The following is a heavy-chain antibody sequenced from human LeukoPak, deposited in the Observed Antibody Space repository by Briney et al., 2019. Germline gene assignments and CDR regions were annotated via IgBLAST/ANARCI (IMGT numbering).Heavy chain of an antibody. CDR1: GFTFSSYA. Sequence: GRSLRLSCAASGFTFSSYAMHWVRQAPGKGLEWVAVISYDGSNKYYADSVKGRFTISRDNSKNTLYLQMNSLRAEDTAVYYCAREFGSGSSFDYWGLGTLVTVSS. CDR3: AREFGSGSSFDY. CDR2: ISYDGSNK. J-gene: IGHJ4*02. D-gene: IGHD3-10*01. V-gene: IGHV3-30*04.